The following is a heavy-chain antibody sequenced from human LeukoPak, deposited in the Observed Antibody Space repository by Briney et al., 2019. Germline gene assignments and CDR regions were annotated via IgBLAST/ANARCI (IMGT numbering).Heavy chain of an antibody. CDR3: AGSRLGYCSGGSCNWFDP. CDR1: GFTFSSYE. V-gene: IGHV3-48*03. CDR2: ISSSGSTI. D-gene: IGHD2-15*01. Sequence: GGSLRLSCAASGFTFSSYEMNWVRQAPGKGLEWASYISSSGSTIYYADSVKGRFTISRDNAKNSLYLQMNSLRAEDTAVYYCAGSRLGYCSGGSCNWFDPWGQGTLVTVSS. J-gene: IGHJ5*02.